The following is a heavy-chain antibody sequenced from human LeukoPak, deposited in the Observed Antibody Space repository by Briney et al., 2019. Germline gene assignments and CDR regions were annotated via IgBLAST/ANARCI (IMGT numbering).Heavy chain of an antibody. CDR2: INPSGGST. J-gene: IGHJ3*02. CDR1: GYTFTSYY. Sequence: ASVKVSCKASGYTFTSYYMHWVRQAPGQGLEWMGIINPSGGSTSYAQKFQGRVTMTRGMSTSTVYMELSSLRSEDTAVYYCARVTTVSTTGRAFDIWGQGTMVTVSS. V-gene: IGHV1-46*01. CDR3: ARVTTVSTTGRAFDI. D-gene: IGHD4-17*01.